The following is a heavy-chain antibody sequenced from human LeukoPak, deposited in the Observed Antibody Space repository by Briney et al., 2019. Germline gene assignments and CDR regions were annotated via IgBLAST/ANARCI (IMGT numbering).Heavy chain of an antibody. CDR3: VREKNDIVVTSYYFDF. V-gene: IGHV3-53*01. D-gene: IGHD5-12*01. CDR1: GFRISTNY. J-gene: IGHJ4*02. CDR2: LYNSADT. Sequence: AGGSLRLSCAASGFRISTNYLGWVRQAPGKGLEWVSALYNSADTYYADSVKGRFTISGDNAKNTVYLQMNGLRVEDTALYYCVREKNDIVVTSYYFDFWGQGTLVTVSS.